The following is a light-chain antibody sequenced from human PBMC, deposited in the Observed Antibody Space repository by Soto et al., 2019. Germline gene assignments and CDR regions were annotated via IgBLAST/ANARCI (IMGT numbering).Light chain of an antibody. CDR2: AAS. CDR3: QQTDSTPQT. J-gene: IGKJ1*01. V-gene: IGKV1-39*01. CDR1: QSIRNY. Sequence: DIQMTQSPSSLSASVGDRVTISCRASQSIRNYVSWYQQQPGTDPKLLIRAASTLQSGVPSRFSGSGSGTDFTLTISSLQIEDFATYFCQQTDSTPQTFGQGTNVEI.